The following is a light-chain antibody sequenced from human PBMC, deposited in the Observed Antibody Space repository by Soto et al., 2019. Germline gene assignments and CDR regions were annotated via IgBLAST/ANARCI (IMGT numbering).Light chain of an antibody. CDR3: QQTFSLPRT. V-gene: IGKV1-39*01. CDR2: ETS. CDR1: QNVRSY. J-gene: IGKJ1*01. Sequence: DTQMTQSPSSLSASVGDRVTITCRASQNVRSYLNWYQQKPGEAPTLLIYETSTLQSGVPSRFSGDGYVTDFTLSISSLHPEDFATYYCQQTFSLPRTFGQGTKVEI.